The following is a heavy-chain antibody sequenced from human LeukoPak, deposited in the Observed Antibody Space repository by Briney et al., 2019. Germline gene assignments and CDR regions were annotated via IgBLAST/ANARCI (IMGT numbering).Heavy chain of an antibody. D-gene: IGHD4-17*01. CDR2: ISYDGSNN. J-gene: IGHJ4*02. Sequence: GGSLRLSCAASGFTFSSYAMHWVRQAPGKGLEWVAVISYDGSNNYYADSVKARFTISRDNSKNTLYLQMNSLRAEDTAVYYCARDYRSYGHYSSAFDYWGQGTLVTVSS. CDR1: GFTFSSYA. V-gene: IGHV3-30-3*01. CDR3: ARDYRSYGHYSSAFDY.